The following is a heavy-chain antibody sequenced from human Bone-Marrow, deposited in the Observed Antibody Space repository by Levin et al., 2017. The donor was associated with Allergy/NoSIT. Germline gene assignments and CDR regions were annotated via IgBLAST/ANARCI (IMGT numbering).Heavy chain of an antibody. CDR2: ISYDGYSQ. D-gene: IGHD1-26*01. CDR1: GLTFSTFG. CDR3: AKDRSSGSYYFGMDV. Sequence: GGSLRLSCVASGLTFSTFGMHWVRQAPGKGLEWVAVISYDGYSQNFSDSVKGRFTISRDNFKNTLYLQMNSLRTDDTAVYYCAKDRSSGSYYFGMDVWGQGTTVTVSS. V-gene: IGHV3-30*18. J-gene: IGHJ6*02.